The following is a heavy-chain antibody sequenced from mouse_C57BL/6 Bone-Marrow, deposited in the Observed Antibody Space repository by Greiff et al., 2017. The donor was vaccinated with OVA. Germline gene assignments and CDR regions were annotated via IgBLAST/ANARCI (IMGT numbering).Heavy chain of an antibody. CDR3: ARAGDYGSSSFAY. V-gene: IGHV5-4*03. J-gene: IGHJ3*01. CDR1: GFTFSSYA. CDR2: ISDGGSYT. Sequence: EVKLVESGGGLVKPGGSLKLSCAASGFTFSSYAMSCVRQTPEKRLEWVATISDGGSYTYYPDNVKGRFTISRDNAKNNLYLQMSHLKSEDTAMYYCARAGDYGSSSFAYWGQGTLVTVSA. D-gene: IGHD1-1*01.